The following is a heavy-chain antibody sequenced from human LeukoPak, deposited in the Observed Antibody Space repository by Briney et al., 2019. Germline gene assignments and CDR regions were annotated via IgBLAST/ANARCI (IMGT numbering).Heavy chain of an antibody. CDR2: IYSGGST. CDR1: GFTVSSNY. V-gene: IGHV3-53*01. Sequence: GGSPRLSCAASGFTVSSNYMSWVRQAPGKGLEWVSVIYSGGSTYYADSVKGRFTISRDNSKNTLYLQMNSLRAEDTAVYYCARELRYFDWRYFDYWGQGTLVTVSS. J-gene: IGHJ4*02. CDR3: ARELRYFDWRYFDY. D-gene: IGHD3-9*01.